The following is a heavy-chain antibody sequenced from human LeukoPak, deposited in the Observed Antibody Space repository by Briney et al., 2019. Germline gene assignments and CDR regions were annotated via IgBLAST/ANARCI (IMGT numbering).Heavy chain of an antibody. CDR3: AKKRITDDARGNYLGY. J-gene: IGHJ4*02. CDR1: AFTFSSYA. D-gene: IGHD1-26*01. Sequence: PGGSLRLSCAASAFTFSSYAMSWVRHAPGHGLEWVSAIITIINKISYADSVKGRFTISTDNAKNSAFRQMDSLRSDDTAVYVRAKKRITDDARGNYLGYWRQGNLVSVPS. V-gene: IGHV3-21*01. CDR2: IITIINKI.